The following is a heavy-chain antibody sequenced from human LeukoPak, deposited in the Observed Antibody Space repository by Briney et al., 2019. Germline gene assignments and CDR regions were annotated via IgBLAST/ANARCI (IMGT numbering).Heavy chain of an antibody. CDR3: ARDVGGAGSF. J-gene: IGHJ4*02. V-gene: IGHV3-74*01. Sequence: GGSLRLSRAASGYSFSSYWMHWVRQVPGKGLVWVSRIDNYGRTTDYADSVKGRFTISRDNVQNTLYLQMNSLNAEDTVVYYCARDVGGAGSFWGQGTLVTVSS. CDR1: GYSFSSYW. CDR2: IDNYGRTT. D-gene: IGHD3-10*01.